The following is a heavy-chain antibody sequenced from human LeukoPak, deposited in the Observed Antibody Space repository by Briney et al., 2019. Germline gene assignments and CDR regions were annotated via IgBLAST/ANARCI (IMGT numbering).Heavy chain of an antibody. CDR1: GFTFSSYS. CDR3: AKDAELRYFDWLFEGYYMDV. Sequence: GGSLRLSCAASGFTFSSYSMNWVRQAPGKGLEWVSSISSSSSYIYYADSVKGRFTISRDNAKSSLYLQMNSLRAEDTAVYYCAKDAELRYFDWLFEGYYMDVWGKGTTVTISS. V-gene: IGHV3-21*01. CDR2: ISSSSSYI. J-gene: IGHJ6*03. D-gene: IGHD3-9*01.